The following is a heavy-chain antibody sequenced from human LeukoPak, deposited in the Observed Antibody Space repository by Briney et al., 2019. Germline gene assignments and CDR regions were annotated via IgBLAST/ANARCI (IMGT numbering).Heavy chain of an antibody. CDR2: IDPNNGDT. CDR3: ARRSRNGLDAFDI. V-gene: IGHV1-2*02. J-gene: IGHJ3*02. CDR1: AYTFTGYY. D-gene: IGHD1-14*01. Sequence: ASVNVSCKASAYTFTGYYLHWVRQAPGQGVEWMGWIDPNNGDTKYAQKFQGRVTMTRDRSISTAYMELSRLTSDDTAVYYCARRSRNGLDAFDIWGQGTMVTVSS.